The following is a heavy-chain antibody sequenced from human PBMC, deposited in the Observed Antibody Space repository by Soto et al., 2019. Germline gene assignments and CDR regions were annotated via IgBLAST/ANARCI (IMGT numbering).Heavy chain of an antibody. CDR3: VRDGTHTLQDWFDA. Sequence: SETLSLTCTVSGASISGFYWSWIRKSAGKGLEWIRRIYATGTTDYNPSLKSRGMMSVDTSKKQFSQKFRSVTAPDTDAYDHVRDGTHTLQDWFDAWGQG. D-gene: IGHD1-1*01. V-gene: IGHV4-4*07. CDR2: IYATGTT. J-gene: IGHJ5*02. CDR1: GASISGFY.